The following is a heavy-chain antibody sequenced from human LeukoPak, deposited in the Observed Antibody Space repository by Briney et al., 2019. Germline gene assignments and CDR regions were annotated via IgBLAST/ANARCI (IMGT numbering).Heavy chain of an antibody. J-gene: IGHJ5*02. CDR1: GFTFSSYS. V-gene: IGHV3-48*04. CDR2: ISSSGSTI. D-gene: IGHD2-15*01. Sequence: GGSLRLSCAASGFTFSSYSMNWVRQAPGKGLEWVSYISSSGSTIYYADSVKGRFTISRDNAKNSLYLQMNSLRAEDTAVYYCARVVYCSGGSCYGVWFDPWGQGTLVTVSS. CDR3: ARVVYCSGGSCYGVWFDP.